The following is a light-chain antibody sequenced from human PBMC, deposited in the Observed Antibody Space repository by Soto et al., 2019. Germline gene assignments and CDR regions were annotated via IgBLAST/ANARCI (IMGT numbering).Light chain of an antibody. V-gene: IGKV3-20*01. J-gene: IGKJ1*01. Sequence: EILLTQSPGTLYLSPGERATLSCGASQSVSSNYLAWYQQKPRQAPRLLIYGASNRATGIPDRLSGSGSGTDFTLTISRMEPEDFAVYYCQQYGTPGTFGQGTKVDIK. CDR3: QQYGTPGT. CDR2: GAS. CDR1: QSVSSNY.